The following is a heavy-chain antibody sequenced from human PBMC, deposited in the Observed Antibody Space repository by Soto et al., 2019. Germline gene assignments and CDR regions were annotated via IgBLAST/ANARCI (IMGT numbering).Heavy chain of an antibody. Sequence: GGSLRLSCAASGFTFSSYAMSWVRQAPGKGLEWVSAISGSGSSTYYADSVKGRFTISRDNSKNTLYLQMNSLRAEDTAVYYGAKDGEENYDFWSGYPQNWFDPWGQGTLVTVSS. CDR3: AKDGEENYDFWSGYPQNWFDP. CDR1: GFTFSSYA. V-gene: IGHV3-23*01. J-gene: IGHJ5*02. CDR2: ISGSGSST. D-gene: IGHD3-3*01.